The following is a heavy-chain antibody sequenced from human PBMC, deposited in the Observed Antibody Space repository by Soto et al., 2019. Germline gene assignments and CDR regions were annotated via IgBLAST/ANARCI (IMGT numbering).Heavy chain of an antibody. CDR1: GGSLSTGVYY. V-gene: IGHV4-31*03. J-gene: IGHJ5*01. CDR3: ARAPFQQNSGYSPHFKS. Sequence: QVQLQESGPGLVKPSQTLSLTCTVSGGSLSTGVYYWGWFRQHPGKGLEGIGYMSNTGSTFYNPPLNRRVVISPDPSKAQFALRLSSFTAPDAAAYFCARAPFQQNSGYSPHFKSWGHGTLVTGSS. D-gene: IGHD3-22*01. CDR2: MSNTGST.